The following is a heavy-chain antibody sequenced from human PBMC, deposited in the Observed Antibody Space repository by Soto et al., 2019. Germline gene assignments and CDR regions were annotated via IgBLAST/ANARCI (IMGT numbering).Heavy chain of an antibody. Sequence: PGGSLRLSCAASGFTFDTYSMNWVRQAPGKGLEWVSYISNSGSTTYYADSVKGRFTISRDNSKNTLYLQMNSLRAEDTAVYYCATEEHIVVVTAIPSFDYWGQGTLVTVSS. V-gene: IGHV3-48*01. CDR1: GFTFDTYS. CDR2: ISNSGSTT. J-gene: IGHJ4*02. CDR3: ATEEHIVVVTAIPSFDY. D-gene: IGHD2-21*02.